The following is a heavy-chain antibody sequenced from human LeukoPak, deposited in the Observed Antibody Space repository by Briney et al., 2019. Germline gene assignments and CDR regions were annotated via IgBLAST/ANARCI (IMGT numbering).Heavy chain of an antibody. J-gene: IGHJ3*01. Sequence: GGSLRLSCAASGFTVSSNYMSWVRQAPGKGLEWVSVIYSGGSTYYADSVKGRFTISRDNAKKSLYLQMNSLGVEDTALYYCARDDAFDLWGQGTMVTVSS. CDR3: ARDDAFDL. V-gene: IGHV3-53*03. CDR2: IYSGGST. CDR1: GFTVSSNY.